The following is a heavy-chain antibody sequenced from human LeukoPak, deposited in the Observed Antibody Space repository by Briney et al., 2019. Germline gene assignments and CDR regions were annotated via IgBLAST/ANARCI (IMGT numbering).Heavy chain of an antibody. CDR1: GGSISSGDYY. CDR2: IYYSGST. Sequence: PSETLSLTCTVSGGSISSGDYYWSWIRQPPGKGLEWIGYIYYSGSTYYNPSLKSRVTISVDTSKNQFSLKLSSVTAADTAVYYCASPITMVRGVIIVWGQGTLVTVSS. V-gene: IGHV4-30-4*08. CDR3: ASPITMVRGVIIV. D-gene: IGHD3-10*01. J-gene: IGHJ4*02.